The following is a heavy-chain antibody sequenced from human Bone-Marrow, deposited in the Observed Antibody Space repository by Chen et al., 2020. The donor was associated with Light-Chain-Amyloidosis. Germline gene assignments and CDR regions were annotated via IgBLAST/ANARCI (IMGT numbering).Heavy chain of an antibody. CDR3: ARATATYYDFWSGYYSFDY. Sequence: QLQLQESGAGLVKPSETLSLPCTVSGGSISSSSYYWGWIRQPPGTGLEWIGSIYYSGSTYYNPSLKSRVNISVDTSKNQFSLKLSSVTAADTAVYYCARATATYYDFWSGYYSFDYWGQGTLVTVSS. J-gene: IGHJ4*02. D-gene: IGHD3-3*01. CDR1: GGSISSSSYY. CDR2: IYYSGST. V-gene: IGHV4-39*07.